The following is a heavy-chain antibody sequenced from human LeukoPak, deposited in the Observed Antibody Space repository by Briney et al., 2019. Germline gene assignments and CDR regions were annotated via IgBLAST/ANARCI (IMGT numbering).Heavy chain of an antibody. J-gene: IGHJ4*02. V-gene: IGHV4-38-2*02. CDR1: GYSISSGYY. CDR2: IYHSGST. Sequence: PSETLSLTCTVSGYSISSGYYWGWIRQPPGEGLEWIGSIYHSGSTYYNPSLKSRVTISVDTSKNQFSLKLSSVTAADTAVYYCAREPVGATFDYWGQGTLVTVSS. D-gene: IGHD1-26*01. CDR3: AREPVGATFDY.